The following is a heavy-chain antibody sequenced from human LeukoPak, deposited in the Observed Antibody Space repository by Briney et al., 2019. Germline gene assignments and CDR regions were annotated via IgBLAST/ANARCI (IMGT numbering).Heavy chain of an antibody. Sequence: PGGSLRLSCAASGLTLSNSAMSWVRQAPGKGPEWISAISRSGDRTFYADSVKGRFTISRDSSIDTLFLQMNSLRAEDTAVYFCAKELRPNDYWGQGTLVTVSS. CDR1: GLTLSNSA. CDR3: AKELRPNDY. V-gene: IGHV3-23*01. CDR2: ISRSGDRT. D-gene: IGHD2-15*01. J-gene: IGHJ4*02.